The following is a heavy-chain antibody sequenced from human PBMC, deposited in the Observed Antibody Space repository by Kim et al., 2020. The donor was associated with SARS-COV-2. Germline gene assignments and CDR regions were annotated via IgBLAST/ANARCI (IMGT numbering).Heavy chain of an antibody. CDR1: NGPFSGYY. Sequence: SETLSLTCAVHNGPFSGYYWTWIRQPPEKDLEWIGEINYGGATNYNPSLKSRLTISADTSKKQFSLNLTSVTAADTAVYYCARGILSSTWYNWLDPWGPGTLVSVPS. V-gene: IGHV4-34*01. CDR3: ARGILSSTWYNWLDP. J-gene: IGHJ5*02. D-gene: IGHD6-13*01. CDR2: INYGGAT.